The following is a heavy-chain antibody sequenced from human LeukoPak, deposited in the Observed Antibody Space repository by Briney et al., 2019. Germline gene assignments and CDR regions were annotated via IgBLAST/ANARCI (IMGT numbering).Heavy chain of an antibody. CDR3: ARHASVDGNWPRPLDY. Sequence: SETLSLTCTVSGGSISSSPYYWGWIRQPPGEGLEWIGKIYYSGSTYYNPSLKTRVTISVDTSKSQFSLKLTSVTAADTAVYYCARHASVDGNWPRPLDYWGQGSLVTVSS. J-gene: IGHJ4*02. V-gene: IGHV4-39*01. CDR1: GGSISSSPYY. D-gene: IGHD6-19*01. CDR2: IYYSGST.